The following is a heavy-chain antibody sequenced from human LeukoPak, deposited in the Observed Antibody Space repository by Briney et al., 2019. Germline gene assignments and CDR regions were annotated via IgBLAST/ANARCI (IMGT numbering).Heavy chain of an antibody. D-gene: IGHD3-22*01. J-gene: IGHJ4*02. CDR3: AKGGYSFDY. V-gene: IGHV3-7*01. Sequence: QPGGSLRLSCAASGFTFSSYWMSWVRQAPGKGLEWVANIKEDGSEKYYVDSVKGRFTVSRDNAKNSLYLQMNSLRAEDTAVYYCAKGGYSFDYWGQGTLVTVSS. CDR2: IKEDGSEK. CDR1: GFTFSSYW.